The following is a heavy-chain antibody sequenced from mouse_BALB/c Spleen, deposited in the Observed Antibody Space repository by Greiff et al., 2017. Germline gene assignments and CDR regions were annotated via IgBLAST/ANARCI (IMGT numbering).Heavy chain of an antibody. CDR1: GFTFSDYG. Sequence: EVMLVESGGGLVQPGGSRKLSCAASGFTFSDYGMAWVRQAPGKGPEWVAFISNLAYSIYYADTVTGRFTISRENAKNTLYLEMSSLRSEDTAMYYCARGDDYDYFDYWGQGTTLTVSS. CDR3: ARGDDYDYFDY. CDR2: ISNLAYSI. D-gene: IGHD2-4*01. J-gene: IGHJ2*01. V-gene: IGHV5-15*02.